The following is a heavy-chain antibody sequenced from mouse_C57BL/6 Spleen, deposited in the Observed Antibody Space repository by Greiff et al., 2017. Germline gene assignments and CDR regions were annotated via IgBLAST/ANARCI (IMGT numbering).Heavy chain of an antibody. CDR2: IYPRSGNT. CDR3: ARKGAYNSMDY. V-gene: IGHV1-81*01. D-gene: IGHD2-10*01. Sequence: QVQLQQSGAELARPGASVKLSCTASGYTFTSYGISWVKQRTGQGLEWIGEIYPRSGNTYYNEKFKGKATLTADKSSSTEYMELHMLTSESAAVDFYARKGAYNSMDYWGQGTSVTVSS. CDR1: GYTFTSYG. J-gene: IGHJ4*01.